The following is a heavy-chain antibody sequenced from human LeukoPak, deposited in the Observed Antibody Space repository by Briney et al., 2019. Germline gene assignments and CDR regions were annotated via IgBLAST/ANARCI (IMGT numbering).Heavy chain of an antibody. CDR2: INPNSGGT. D-gene: IGHD3-3*01. V-gene: IGHV1-2*02. CDR3: ARDRVYYDFWSGYYSPYFDY. CDR1: GYTFTGDY. Sequence: ASVKVSCKASGYTFTGDYMHWVRQAPGQGLEWMGWINPNSGGTNYAQKFQGRVTMTRDTSISTAYMELSRLRSDDTAVYYCARDRVYYDFWSGYYSPYFDYWGQGTLVTVSS. J-gene: IGHJ4*02.